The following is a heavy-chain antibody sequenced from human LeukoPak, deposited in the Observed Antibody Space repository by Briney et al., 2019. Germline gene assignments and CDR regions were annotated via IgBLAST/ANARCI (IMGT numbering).Heavy chain of an antibody. CDR2: IKQDGSEK. J-gene: IGHJ4*02. CDR1: GFTLSSYW. Sequence: PGGSLRLSCAASGFTLSSYWMSWVRQAPGKGLEWVANIKQDGSEKYYVDSVKGRFTISRDNAKNSLYLQMNSLRAEDTAVYYCARDAPTFDYWGQGTLVTVSS. V-gene: IGHV3-7*01. CDR3: ARDAPTFDY.